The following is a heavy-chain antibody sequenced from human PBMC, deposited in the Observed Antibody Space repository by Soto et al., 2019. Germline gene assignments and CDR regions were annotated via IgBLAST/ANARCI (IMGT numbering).Heavy chain of an antibody. CDR3: AKLVPMRYKIAVAETQTEY. V-gene: IGHV3-23*01. J-gene: IGHJ4*02. CDR1: GFTFSSYA. CDR2: ISGSGGST. D-gene: IGHD6-19*01. Sequence: PGGSLRLSCAASGFTFSSYAMSWVRQAPGKGLEWVSAISGSGGSTYYADSVKGRFTISRDNSKNTLYLQMNSLRAEDTAVYYCAKLVPMRYKIAVAETQTEYWSQGTLVTVSS.